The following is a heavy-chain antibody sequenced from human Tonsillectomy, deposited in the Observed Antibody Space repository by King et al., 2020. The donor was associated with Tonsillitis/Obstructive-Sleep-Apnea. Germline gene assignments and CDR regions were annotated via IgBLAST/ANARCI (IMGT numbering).Heavy chain of an antibody. D-gene: IGHD3-22*01. CDR3: ARRGPLYYYDSSGYSYYFDY. CDR1: GGSISSSSYY. Sequence: QLQESGPGLVKPSETLSLTCTVSGGSISSSSYYWGWIRQPPGKGLEWIGSIYYSGSTYYNPSLKSRVTISVDTSKNQFSLKLSSVTAADTAVYYCARRGPLYYYDSSGYSYYFDYWGQGTLVTVSS. V-gene: IGHV4-39*01. J-gene: IGHJ4*02. CDR2: IYYSGST.